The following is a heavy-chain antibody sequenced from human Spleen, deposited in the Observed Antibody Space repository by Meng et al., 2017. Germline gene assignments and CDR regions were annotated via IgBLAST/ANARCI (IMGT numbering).Heavy chain of an antibody. CDR1: GFTFSSCG. D-gene: IGHD4-11*01. J-gene: IGHJ4*02. Sequence: VQLAESGGGVVQPGRSLRLFCAASGFTFSSCGMHWVRQAPGKGLEWVSTISSTGGATYYADSVKGRLTISRDNSKNTLYLQMNSLRAEDTAVYYCVPRTTYFDSWGLGTLVTVSS. CDR2: ISSTGGAT. CDR3: VPRTTYFDS. V-gene: IGHV3-23*04.